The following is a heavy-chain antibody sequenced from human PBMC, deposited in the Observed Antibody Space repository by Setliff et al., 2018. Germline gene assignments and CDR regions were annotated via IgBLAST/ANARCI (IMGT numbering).Heavy chain of an antibody. D-gene: IGHD6-13*01. Sequence: SETLSLTCTVSGDSISSGDYFWSWIRQPPGKGLEWIGYIYYSGSTYYNPSLKSRVTISVDTSKNQFSLTLSSVTAADTAMYYCASLGILGSWYGVDYWGQGTLVTVSS. CDR2: IYYSGST. CDR1: GDSISSGDYF. CDR3: ASLGILGSWYGVDY. J-gene: IGHJ4*02. V-gene: IGHV4-30-4*08.